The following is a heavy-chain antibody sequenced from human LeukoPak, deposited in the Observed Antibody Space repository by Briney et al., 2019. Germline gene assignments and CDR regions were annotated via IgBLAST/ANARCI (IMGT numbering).Heavy chain of an antibody. CDR1: GFTFSDYY. CDR3: ARDSGCSGGSCLYAFDI. Sequence: TGGSLRLSCAASGFTFSDYYMSWVRQAPGKGLEWVAVISYDGSNKYYADSVKGRFTISRDNSKNTLYLQMNSLRAEDTAVYYCARDSGCSGGSCLYAFDIWGQGTMVTVSS. J-gene: IGHJ3*02. CDR2: ISYDGSNK. D-gene: IGHD2-15*01. V-gene: IGHV3-30-3*01.